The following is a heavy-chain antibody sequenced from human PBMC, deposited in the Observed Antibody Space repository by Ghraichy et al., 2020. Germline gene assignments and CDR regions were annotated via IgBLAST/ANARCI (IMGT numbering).Heavy chain of an antibody. CDR3: ARSSGSSVYYYYGMDL. CDR2: IHYSGST. CDR1: GAPIGYKY. J-gene: IGHJ6*02. V-gene: IGHV4-59*01. Sequence: SETLSLTCTVSGAPIGYKYWNWVRQPPGKGLEWIGYIHYSGSTNYKSSLKSRVTISVDTSKNQFSLRLTSVTAADTAVYYCARSSGSSVYYYYGMDLWGQGTTVTVSS. D-gene: IGHD1-26*01.